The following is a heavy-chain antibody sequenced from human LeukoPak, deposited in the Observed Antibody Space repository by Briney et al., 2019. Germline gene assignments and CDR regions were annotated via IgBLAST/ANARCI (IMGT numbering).Heavy chain of an antibody. CDR2: MNPNSGNT. J-gene: IGHJ6*03. V-gene: IGHV1-8*01. D-gene: IGHD2-15*01. CDR1: GYTFTSYD. CDR3: ARGRCSGGSCCIYYYMDV. Sequence: GASVKVSCKASGYTFTSYDINWVRQATGQGLEWMGWMNPNSGNTGYAQKFQGRVTMTRNTSISTAYMELSSLRSEDTAVYYCARGRCSGGSCCIYYYMDVWGKGTTVTVSS.